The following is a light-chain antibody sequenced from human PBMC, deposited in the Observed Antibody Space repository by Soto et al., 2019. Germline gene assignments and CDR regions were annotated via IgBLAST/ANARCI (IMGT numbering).Light chain of an antibody. CDR2: EGN. J-gene: IGLJ1*01. CDR3: CSYEGSSPLYV. CDR1: SSHIGSSNL. V-gene: IGLV2-23*01. Sequence: QSVLTQPASVSGSPGHSITISCTASSSHIGSSNLVSWYQHHSGKAPKLIIYEGNKRPSGVSNRFSGSKSGKKASLTISGLQAEDEGTYYCCSYEGSSPLYVFGTGTKVTVL.